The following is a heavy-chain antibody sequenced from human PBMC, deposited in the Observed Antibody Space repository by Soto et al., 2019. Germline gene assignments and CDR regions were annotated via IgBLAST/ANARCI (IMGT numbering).Heavy chain of an antibody. D-gene: IGHD1-7*01. CDR2: IIPVFAKA. V-gene: IGHV1-69*06. CDR1: GGTFSTFA. Sequence: QVQLMQSGAEVKKSGSSVKVSCKASGGTFSTFAVTWVRQAPGQGLEWMGGIIPVFAKATYARKFQGRLTITADSSTTTAFMELSVLSSEDTAVYYGAREPAKGDNWKYVGWFDPWGQGTLVTVSS. CDR3: AREPAKGDNWKYVGWFDP. J-gene: IGHJ5*02.